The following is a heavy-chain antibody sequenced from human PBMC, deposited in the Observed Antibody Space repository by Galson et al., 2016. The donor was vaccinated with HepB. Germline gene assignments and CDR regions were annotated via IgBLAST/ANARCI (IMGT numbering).Heavy chain of an antibody. D-gene: IGHD5-24*01. CDR2: IHPSGRT. CDR3: SIGQDAYKLGNF. Sequence: SETLSLTCNVCDASYSDTAFYWSWVRQPPGKGLEWIGEIHPSGRTDYSPSLKSRVTISLDTSKTQFSLKLGSVTAADAAVYYCSIGQDAYKLGNFWGQGTLVTVSS. J-gene: IGHJ4*02. CDR1: DASYSDTAFY. V-gene: IGHV4-34*01.